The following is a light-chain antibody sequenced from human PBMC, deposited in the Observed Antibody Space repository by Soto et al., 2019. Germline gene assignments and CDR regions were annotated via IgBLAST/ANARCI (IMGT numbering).Light chain of an antibody. Sequence: DIRMTQSLASLSASVGDRVTITCRASQSISSYLNWYQQKPGKAPKLLIYAASSLQSGVPSRFSGSGSGTDFTLTINRLQPDDFATYYCQHYNSCPWTFGHGTMVDI. CDR2: AAS. CDR1: QSISSY. J-gene: IGKJ1*01. V-gene: IGKV1-39*01. CDR3: QHYNSCPWT.